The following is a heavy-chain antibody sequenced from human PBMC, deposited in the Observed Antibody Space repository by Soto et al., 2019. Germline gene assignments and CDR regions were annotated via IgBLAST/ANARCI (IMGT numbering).Heavy chain of an antibody. J-gene: IGHJ6*02. D-gene: IGHD6-13*01. CDR1: GGTFSSYA. CDR2: IIPIFGTA. CDR3: ARSKAAARAPLYYSYGMDV. V-gene: IGHV1-69*12. Sequence: QVQLVQSGAEVKKPGSSVKVSCKASGGTFSSYAISWVRQAPGQGLEWMGGIIPIFGTANYAQKFQGRVTMAADEXGGXDXXERSSLRSEDTAVYYCARSKAAARAPLYYSYGMDVWGQGTTVTVS.